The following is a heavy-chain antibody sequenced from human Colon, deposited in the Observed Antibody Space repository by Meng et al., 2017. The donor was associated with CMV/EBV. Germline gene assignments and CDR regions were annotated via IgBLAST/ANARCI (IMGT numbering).Heavy chain of an antibody. CDR1: GFTFSSYN. CDR2: ISSSSSTI. V-gene: IGHV3-48*04. J-gene: IGHJ6*02. Sequence: GESLKISCAASGFTFSSYNMNWVRQAPGKGLEWVSYISSSSSTIYYADSVKGRFTISRDNAKNSLYLQMKSLRAEDTAVYYCARGGITTFGEVKFFYYAMDVWGHGTTVTVSS. D-gene: IGHD3-3*01. CDR3: ARGGITTFGEVKFFYYAMDV.